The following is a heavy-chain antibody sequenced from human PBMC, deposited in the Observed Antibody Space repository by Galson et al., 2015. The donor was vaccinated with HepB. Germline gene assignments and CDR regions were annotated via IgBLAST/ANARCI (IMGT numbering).Heavy chain of an antibody. CDR1: GYTLTELS. CDR2: FDPEDGET. V-gene: IGHV1-24*01. CDR3: ATGTDEVITKPGYYYYGMDV. Sequence: SVKVSCKVSGYTLTELSMHWVRQAPGKGLEWMGGFDPEDGETIYAQKFQGRVTMTEDTSTDTAYMELSSLRSEDTAVYYCATGTDEVITKPGYYYYGMDVWGQGTTVTVSS. J-gene: IGHJ6*02. D-gene: IGHD3-22*01.